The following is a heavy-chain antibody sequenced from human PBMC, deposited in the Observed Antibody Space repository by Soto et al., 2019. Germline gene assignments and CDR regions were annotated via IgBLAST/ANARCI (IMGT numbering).Heavy chain of an antibody. V-gene: IGHV4-39*01. CDR3: ARRVLDIVVVVAATKAFDI. Sequence: PSETLSLTGTVSGGSISRSRYYWGLIRQPPGKGLEWMGSIYYSGSTYYNPSLNRRVTISVDTSKNQFSLQLGSVTAAATAVYYCARRVLDIVVVVAATKAFDIWGQGTMVNVSS. D-gene: IGHD2-15*01. CDR2: IYYSGST. J-gene: IGHJ3*02. CDR1: GGSISRSRYY.